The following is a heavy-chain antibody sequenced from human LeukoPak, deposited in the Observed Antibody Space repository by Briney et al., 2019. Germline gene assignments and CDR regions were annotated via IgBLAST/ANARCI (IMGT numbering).Heavy chain of an antibody. D-gene: IGHD5-18*01. CDR3: AKDVDTAMAYFDY. CDR2: ISGSGGST. Sequence: GGSLRLSCTASGFTFGDYAMTWVRQAPGKGLEWVSAISGSGGSTYYADSVKGRFTISRDNSKNTLYLQMNSLRAEDTAVYYCAKDVDTAMAYFDYWGQGTLVTVSS. V-gene: IGHV3-23*01. J-gene: IGHJ4*02. CDR1: GFTFGDYA.